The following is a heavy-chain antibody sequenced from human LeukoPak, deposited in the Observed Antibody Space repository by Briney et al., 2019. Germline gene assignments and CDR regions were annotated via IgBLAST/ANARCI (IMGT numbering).Heavy chain of an antibody. J-gene: IGHJ6*02. CDR1: GFIFSNYG. CDR3: ARVLVEMRVTAMGPYYYYGMDV. D-gene: IGHD5-18*01. Sequence: GGSLRLSCAASGFIFSNYGMHWVRQAPGKGLEWVTFIRYDGSNEYYADSVKGRFTISRDNSKNTLYLQMNSLRSEDTAVYYCARVLVEMRVTAMGPYYYYGMDVWGQGTTATVSS. V-gene: IGHV3-30*02. CDR2: IRYDGSNE.